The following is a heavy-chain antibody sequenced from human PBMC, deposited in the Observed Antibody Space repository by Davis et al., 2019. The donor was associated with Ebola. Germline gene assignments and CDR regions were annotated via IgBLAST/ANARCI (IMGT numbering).Heavy chain of an antibody. CDR1: GYTFTSYY. D-gene: IGHD1-26*01. CDR2: IIPIFGTA. CDR3: ASRWSGSYYFDY. V-gene: IGHV1-69*13. J-gene: IGHJ4*02. Sequence: SVKVSCKASGYTFTSYYMHWVRQAPGQGLEWMGGIIPIFGTANYAQKFQGRVTITADESTSTAYMELSSLRSEDTAVYYCASRWSGSYYFDYWGQGTLVTVSS.